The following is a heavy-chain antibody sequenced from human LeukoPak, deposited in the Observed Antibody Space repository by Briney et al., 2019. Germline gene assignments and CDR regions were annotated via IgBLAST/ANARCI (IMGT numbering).Heavy chain of an antibody. D-gene: IGHD4-17*01. CDR3: ARDRYGAVPFNWFDP. CDR2: IIPIFGTA. V-gene: IGHV1-69*13. CDR1: GGTFSSYA. Sequence: SVKVSCKASGGTFSSYAISWVRQAPGQGLEWMGGIIPIFGTANCAQKFQGRVTITADESTSTAYMELSSLRSEDTAVYYCARDRYGAVPFNWFDPWGQGTLVTVSS. J-gene: IGHJ5*02.